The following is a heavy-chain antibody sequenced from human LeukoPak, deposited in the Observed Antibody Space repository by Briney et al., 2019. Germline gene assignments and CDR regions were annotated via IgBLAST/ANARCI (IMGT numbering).Heavy chain of an antibody. V-gene: IGHV4-34*01. CDR1: GGSFSGYY. D-gene: IGHD1-1*01. J-gene: IGHJ5*02. CDR2: ISHTGLT. CDR3: ARVPDIAARPCDT. Sequence: SETLSLTCAVYGGSFSGYYWTLIRQTPGKGLEWIGEISHTGLTGSNPSLKSRVTIFVDSSKKQFSLRMTSLTAADTGLYYCARVPDIAARPCDTWGPGTLVTVSS.